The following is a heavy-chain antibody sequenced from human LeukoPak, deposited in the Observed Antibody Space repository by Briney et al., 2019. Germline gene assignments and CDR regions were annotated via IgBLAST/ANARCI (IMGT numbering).Heavy chain of an antibody. D-gene: IGHD1-14*01. Sequence: GRSLRLSCAASGFTFSSYAMHWVRQAPGKGLEWVAVISYDGSNKYYADSVKGRFTISRDNSKNTLYLQMNSLRAEGTAVYYCARPRVAWNHKKMNWFDPWGQGTLVTVSS. V-gene: IGHV3-30-3*01. J-gene: IGHJ5*02. CDR2: ISYDGSNK. CDR1: GFTFSSYA. CDR3: ARPRVAWNHKKMNWFDP.